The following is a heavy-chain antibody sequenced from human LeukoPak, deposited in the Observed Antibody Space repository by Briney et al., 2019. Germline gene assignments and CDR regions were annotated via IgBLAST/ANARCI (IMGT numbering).Heavy chain of an antibody. CDR2: ISAYNGDT. Sequence: ASVKVSCKASGYTFTSYGISWVRQAPGQGLEWMGWISAYNGDTNYAQKLQGRVTMTTDTSTSTAYMELRSLRSDDTAVYYCARVWAIAAAAYHFVYWGQGTLVTVSS. D-gene: IGHD6-13*01. J-gene: IGHJ4*02. CDR1: GYTFTSYG. V-gene: IGHV1-18*01. CDR3: ARVWAIAAAAYHFVY.